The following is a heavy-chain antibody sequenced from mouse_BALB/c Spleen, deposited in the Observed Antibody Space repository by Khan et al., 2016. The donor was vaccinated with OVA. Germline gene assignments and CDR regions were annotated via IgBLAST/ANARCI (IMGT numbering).Heavy chain of an antibody. J-gene: IGHJ2*01. V-gene: IGHV3-2*02. Sequence: VQLKQSGPGLVKPSQSLSLTCTVTGYSITSGYAWNWIRQFPGNKLEWMGYISYSGGTIYNPSLKSRISITRDTSKNQFFLQLNSVTTEDTATYYCARGNYYGYYFDYWGQGTPLTVSS. CDR3: ARGNYYGYYFDY. CDR2: ISYSGGT. CDR1: GYSITSGYA. D-gene: IGHD1-1*01.